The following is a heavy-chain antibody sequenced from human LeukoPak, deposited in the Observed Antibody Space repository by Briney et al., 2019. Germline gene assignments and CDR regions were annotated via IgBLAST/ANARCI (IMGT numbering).Heavy chain of an antibody. CDR3: AISSYYYGMDV. CDR2: INHSGST. V-gene: IGHV4-34*01. J-gene: IGHJ6*02. Sequence: EWIGEINHSGSTNYNPSLKSRVTISVDTSKNQFSLKLSSVTAADTAVYYCAISSYYYGMDVWGQGTPVTVSS.